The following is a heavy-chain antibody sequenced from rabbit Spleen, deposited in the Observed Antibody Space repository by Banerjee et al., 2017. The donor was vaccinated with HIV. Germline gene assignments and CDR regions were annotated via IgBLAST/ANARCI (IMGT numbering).Heavy chain of an antibody. D-gene: IGHD4-1*01. CDR2: IITTDGKT. J-gene: IGHJ4*01. Sequence: QSLEESGGGLVQPEGSLTLTCKASGFSFGDRDVMCWVRQAPGKGLEWIGCIITTDGKTYYASWAKGRFTISRDNAQNTMDLQMNSLTAADTATYFCARDFPNNGWGEFNLWGPGTLVTVS. CDR1: GFSFGDRDV. V-gene: IGHV1S40*01. CDR3: ARDFPNNGWGEFNL.